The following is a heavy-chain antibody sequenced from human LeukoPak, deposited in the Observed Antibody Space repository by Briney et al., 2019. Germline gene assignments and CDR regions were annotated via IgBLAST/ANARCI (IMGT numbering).Heavy chain of an antibody. Sequence: SETLSLTCTVPGGSISSSSYYWGWIRQPPGKGLEWIGSIYYSGSTYYNPSLKSRVTISVDTSKNRFSLKLSSVTAADTAVYYCARAPVFTYYDFWSGFTPKYYYYYMDVWGKGTTVTVSS. J-gene: IGHJ6*03. V-gene: IGHV4-39*07. CDR1: GGSISSSSYY. CDR2: IYYSGST. D-gene: IGHD3-3*01. CDR3: ARAPVFTYYDFWSGFTPKYYYYYMDV.